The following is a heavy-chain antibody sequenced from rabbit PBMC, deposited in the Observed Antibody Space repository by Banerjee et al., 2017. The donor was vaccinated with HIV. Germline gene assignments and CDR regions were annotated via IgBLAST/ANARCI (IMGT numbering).Heavy chain of an antibody. Sequence: QEQLEESGGGLVKPEGSLTLTCTASGFSFSKYVMCWVRQAPGKGLEWIACINTSSGNTVYATWAKGRFTISRTSSTTVALQMTSLTAADTATYFCARDLAGVIGWNFDLWGPGTLVTVS. J-gene: IGHJ4*01. V-gene: IGHV1S45*01. CDR3: ARDLAGVIGWNFDL. CDR1: GFSFSKYV. CDR2: INTSSGNT. D-gene: IGHD4-1*01.